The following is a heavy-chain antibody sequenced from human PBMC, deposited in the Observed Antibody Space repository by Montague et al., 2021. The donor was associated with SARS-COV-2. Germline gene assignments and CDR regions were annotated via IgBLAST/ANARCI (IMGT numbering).Heavy chain of an antibody. V-gene: IGHV2-70*01. J-gene: IGHJ3*02. CDR1: GFSLSTSGIC. D-gene: IGHD3-10*01. CDR3: ARSLLWFGELNAFDI. CDR2: XDWDDDK. Sequence: PALVKPTKTLTLTCTFSGFSLSTSGICVSWIRQPPGKALEWLALXDWDDDKYYSTSLKTRPTISKDTSKNQVVLTMTNMDPVDTATYYCARSLLWFGELNAFDIWGQGTMVTVSS.